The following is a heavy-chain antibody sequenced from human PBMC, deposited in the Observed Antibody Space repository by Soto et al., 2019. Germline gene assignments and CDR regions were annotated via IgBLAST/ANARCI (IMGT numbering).Heavy chain of an antibody. CDR2: IYHSGST. V-gene: IGHV4-30-2*01. Sequence: QLQLQESGSGLVKPSQTLSLTCAVSGCSISSGGYSWSWIRQPPGKGLEWIGYIYHSGSTYYNPSLKSRVTISVDRSKNQFSLKLSSVTAADTAVYYCARDRLAAAGWFDPWGQGTLVTVSS. D-gene: IGHD6-13*01. CDR1: GCSISSGGYS. J-gene: IGHJ5*02. CDR3: ARDRLAAAGWFDP.